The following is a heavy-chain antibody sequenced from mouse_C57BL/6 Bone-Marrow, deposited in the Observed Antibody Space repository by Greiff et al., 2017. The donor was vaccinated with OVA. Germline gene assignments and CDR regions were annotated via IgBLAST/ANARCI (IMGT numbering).Heavy chain of an antibody. CDR2: LSDGGSYT. CDR1: GFTFSSYA. CDR3: ASPYYSNYPAWFAY. D-gene: IGHD2-5*01. V-gene: IGHV5-4*01. Sequence: EVQLVESGGGLVKPGGSLKLSCAASGFTFSSYAMSWVRQTPEKRLEWVATLSDGGSYTYYPDNVKGRFTISRDNAKNNLYLQMSHLKSEDTAMYYCASPYYSNYPAWFAYWGQGTLVTVSA. J-gene: IGHJ3*01.